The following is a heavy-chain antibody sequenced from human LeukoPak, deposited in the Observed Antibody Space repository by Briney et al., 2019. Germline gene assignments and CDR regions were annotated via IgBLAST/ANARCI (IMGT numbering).Heavy chain of an antibody. CDR1: GFTFSSYA. CDR3: AKGGMGYDSSGYLYFDY. V-gene: IGHV3-23*01. CDR2: ISGGGGST. J-gene: IGHJ4*02. Sequence: GGSLRLSCAASGFTFSSYAMSWVRQAPGKGLEWVPGISGGGGSTYYADSVKGRFTISRDNSKNTLYLQVNSLRAEDTAVYYCAKGGMGYDSSGYLYFDYWGQGTLVTVSS. D-gene: IGHD3-22*01.